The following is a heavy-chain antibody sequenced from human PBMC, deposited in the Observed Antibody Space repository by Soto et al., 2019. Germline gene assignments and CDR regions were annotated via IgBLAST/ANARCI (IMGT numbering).Heavy chain of an antibody. CDR1: GFTFSSYG. CDR3: AKIRSALAYYFDY. D-gene: IGHD3-10*01. J-gene: IGHJ4*02. Sequence: GGSLRLSCAASGFTFSSYGMHWVRQAPGKGLEWVAVISYDGSNKYYADSVRGRFTISRDNSKNTLYLQMNSLRAEDTAVYYCAKIRSALAYYFDYWGQGTLVTVSS. CDR2: ISYDGSNK. V-gene: IGHV3-30*18.